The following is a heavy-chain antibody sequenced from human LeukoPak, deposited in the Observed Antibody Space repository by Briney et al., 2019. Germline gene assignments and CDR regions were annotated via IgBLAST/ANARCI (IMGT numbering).Heavy chain of an antibody. V-gene: IGHV1-2*06. CDR1: GFIFTVYY. D-gene: IGHD4-11*01. J-gene: IGHJ5*02. CDR2: INPNSGGT. CDR3: ATTDYSNYEAFDP. Sequence: GASVKVSCKASGFIFTVYYIHWVRQAPGQGLEWMGRINPNSGGTNYAQKFQGRVTMTRDTSISTAYMELSGLRSEDTAVYYCATTDYSNYEAFDPWGQGTLVTVSS.